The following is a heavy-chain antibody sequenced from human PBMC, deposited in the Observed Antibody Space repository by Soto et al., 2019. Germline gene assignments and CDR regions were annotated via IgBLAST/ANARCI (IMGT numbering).Heavy chain of an antibody. J-gene: IGHJ4*02. CDR2: VSHIGST. V-gene: IGHV4-39*01. D-gene: IGHD3-16*01. CDR1: GGSISNSSYL. Sequence: SETLSLTCTVSGGSISNSSYLWGWIRQPPGKGLQWIGSVSHIGSTNYNPSLKSRLTISLGTSKTQSSLRLSSVTAADTAVYYCSRISVSGPLTGFVSWGQGTLVSVFS. CDR3: SRISVSGPLTGFVS.